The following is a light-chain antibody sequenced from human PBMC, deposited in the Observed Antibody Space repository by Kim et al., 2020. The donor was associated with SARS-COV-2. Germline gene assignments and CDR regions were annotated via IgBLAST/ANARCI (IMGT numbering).Light chain of an antibody. J-gene: IGKJ4*01. CDR1: RSGSSN. CDR3: QQYNNRPLT. V-gene: IGKV3-15*01. Sequence: SPGEKAALSCWTSRSGSSNLAGYQQKPGQAPPLLIYDVSTRATDCPARCSSSGSGTEFTLTITSLQSEDFAVYYCQQYNNRPLTFGGGTKVDIK. CDR2: DVS.